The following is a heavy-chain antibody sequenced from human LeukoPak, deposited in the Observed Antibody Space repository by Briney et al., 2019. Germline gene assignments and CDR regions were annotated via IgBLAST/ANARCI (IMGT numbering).Heavy chain of an antibody. CDR3: AITLWFGESFYGMDV. Sequence: ASVKVSCKASGYTFTSYDINWVRQATGQGLEWMGWMNPNSGNTGYAQKLQGRVTMTRNTSISTAYMELSSLRSEDTAVYYCAITLWFGESFYGMDVWGQGTTVTVSS. V-gene: IGHV1-8*01. CDR1: GYTFTSYD. D-gene: IGHD3-10*01. J-gene: IGHJ6*02. CDR2: MNPNSGNT.